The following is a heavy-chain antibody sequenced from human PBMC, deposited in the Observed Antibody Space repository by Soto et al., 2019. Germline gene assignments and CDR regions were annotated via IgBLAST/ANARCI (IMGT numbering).Heavy chain of an antibody. J-gene: IGHJ6*02. CDR3: ARDLAQYYYHYGMDV. CDR2: ISYDGSNK. D-gene: IGHD3-3*02. CDR1: GFSAGYSV. Sequence: GGSLRLSWAASGFSAGYSVMSWVRQAPGKGLEWVAIISYDGSNKYYADSVKGRFTISRDSSKNTLYLQTNSLRAEDTAVYYCARDLAQYYYHYGMDVWGQGTTVTVSS. V-gene: IGHV3-30-3*01.